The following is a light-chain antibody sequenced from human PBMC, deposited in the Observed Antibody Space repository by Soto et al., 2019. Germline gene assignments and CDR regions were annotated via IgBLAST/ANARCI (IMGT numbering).Light chain of an antibody. CDR3: QQRSNWPYT. J-gene: IGKJ2*01. CDR1: QSVSSY. V-gene: IGKV3-11*01. Sequence: EIVLTQSPATLSLSPGERATLSCRASQSVSSYLAWYKQKPVQAPRLLIYDASNRPTSIPARFSGSGSETDFTLTISSLEPEDCAVYYCQQRSNWPYTFGQGTKLEIK. CDR2: DAS.